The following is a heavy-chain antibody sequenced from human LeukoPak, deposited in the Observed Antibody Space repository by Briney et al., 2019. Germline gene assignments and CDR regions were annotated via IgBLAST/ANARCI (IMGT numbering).Heavy chain of an antibody. CDR2: TYYRSKWYS. J-gene: IGHJ4*02. D-gene: IGHD3-10*01. CDR3: AMSGRDYGSGSYYL. V-gene: IGHV6-1*01. CDR1: GDSVSSNRAG. Sequence: SQTLSLTCAISGDSVSSNRAGWNWLRQSPSRGLEWLGRTYYRSKWYSDDAVSVKSRITINPDTSKNQFSLQLNSVTPEDTAVYYCAMSGRDYGSGSYYLWGQGTLVTVSS.